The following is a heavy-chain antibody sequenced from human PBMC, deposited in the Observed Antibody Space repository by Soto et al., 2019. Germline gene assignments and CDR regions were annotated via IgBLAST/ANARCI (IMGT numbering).Heavy chain of an antibody. V-gene: IGHV3-30*18. CDR1: GFTFSSYG. Sequence: GGSLRLSCAASGFTFSSYGMHWVRQAPGKGLEWVAVISYDGSNKYYADSVKGRFTISRDNSKNTLYLQMNSLRAEDTAVYYCAKGGEFGYGHAFDIWGQGTMVTVSS. CDR3: AKGGEFGYGHAFDI. J-gene: IGHJ3*02. D-gene: IGHD3-10*01. CDR2: ISYDGSNK.